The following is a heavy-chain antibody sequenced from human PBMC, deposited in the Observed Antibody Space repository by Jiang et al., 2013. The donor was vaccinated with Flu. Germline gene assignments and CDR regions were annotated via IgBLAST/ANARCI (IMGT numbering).Heavy chain of an antibody. J-gene: IGHJ5*02. V-gene: IGHV1-8*02. CDR1: GYTFTSYD. D-gene: IGHD5-18*01. Sequence: SVKVSCKASGYTFTSYDINWVRQATGQGLEWMGWMNPNSGNTGYAQKFQGRVTMTRNTSVSTAYMELSSLRSEDTAVYYCARGFTWIQSRNWFDPWGQGTLVTVSS. CDR2: MNPNSGNT. CDR3: ARGFTWIQSRNWFDP.